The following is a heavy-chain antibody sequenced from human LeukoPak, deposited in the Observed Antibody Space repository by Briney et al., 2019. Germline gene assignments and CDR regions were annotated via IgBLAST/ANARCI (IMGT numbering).Heavy chain of an antibody. Sequence: PSETLSLTCAVSGGSISSGGYSWSWIRQPPGKGLEWIGSIYYSGSTYYNPSLKSRVTISVDTSKNQFSLKPSSVTAADTAVYYCARVDTAMVTAFDNWGQGTLVTVSS. CDR3: ARVDTAMVTAFDN. V-gene: IGHV4-30-4*07. CDR2: IYYSGST. CDR1: GGSISSGGYS. J-gene: IGHJ4*02. D-gene: IGHD5-18*01.